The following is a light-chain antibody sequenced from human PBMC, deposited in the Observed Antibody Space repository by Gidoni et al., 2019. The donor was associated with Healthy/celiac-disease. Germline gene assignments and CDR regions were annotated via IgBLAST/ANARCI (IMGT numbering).Light chain of an antibody. CDR2: AAS. V-gene: IGKV1-39*01. Sequence: DIPMTQSPSSLSASVGDRVTITCRASQSISSYLNWYQQKPGKAPKLLIDAASSLQSGVPSRLSGSGSGTDFTLTISSLQPEDFATYYCQQSYSTSWTFGQGTKVEIK. CDR1: QSISSY. J-gene: IGKJ1*01. CDR3: QQSYSTSWT.